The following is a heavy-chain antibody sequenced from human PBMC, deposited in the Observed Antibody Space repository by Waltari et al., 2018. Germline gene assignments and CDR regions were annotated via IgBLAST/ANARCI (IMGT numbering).Heavy chain of an antibody. V-gene: IGHV1-69*01. CDR3: ATVVTTPVGYNWFDP. J-gene: IGHJ5*02. CDR2: IIPIVGTA. D-gene: IGHD3-22*01. CDR1: GGTFSSYA. Sequence: QVQLVQSGAEVKKPGSSVKVSCKASGGTFSSYAISWVRQAPGQGLEWMGGIIPIVGTANDAQKCQGRVTITADESTSTAYMELSSLRAEDTAVYYCATVVTTPVGYNWFDPWGQGTLVTVSS.